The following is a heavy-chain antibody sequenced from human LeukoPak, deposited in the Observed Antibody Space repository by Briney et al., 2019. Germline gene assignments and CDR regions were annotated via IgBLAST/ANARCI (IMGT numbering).Heavy chain of an antibody. J-gene: IGHJ4*02. CDR1: GFTFSSYG. D-gene: IGHD6-19*01. CDR3: ANMVHTEQWLVPFDY. V-gene: IGHV3-33*06. CDR2: IWFDGSNE. Sequence: GGSLRLSCAASGFTFSSYGMHCVPQAPGKGLEWVTVIWFDGSNEYYADSVKGRFTISRDNSKNTLYLQMNSLRAEDTAVYYCANMVHTEQWLVPFDYWGQGTLVTVSS.